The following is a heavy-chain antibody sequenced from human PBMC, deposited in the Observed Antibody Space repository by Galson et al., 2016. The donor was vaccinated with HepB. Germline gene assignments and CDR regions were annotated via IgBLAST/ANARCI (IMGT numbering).Heavy chain of an antibody. CDR3: AKDGREGAVRSVHFDY. CDR2: MSDSAGSA. D-gene: IGHD1-26*01. CDR1: FFPFPPSV. Sequence: LFCAPSFFPFPPSVLRWVRQAPGKGLQWVSAMSDSAGSAYYADSVKGRFTISRDNSKNMVYLEMNSLRVEDTAVYYCAKDGREGAVRSVHFDYWGQGTLVTVSS. V-gene: IGHV3-23*01. J-gene: IGHJ4*02.